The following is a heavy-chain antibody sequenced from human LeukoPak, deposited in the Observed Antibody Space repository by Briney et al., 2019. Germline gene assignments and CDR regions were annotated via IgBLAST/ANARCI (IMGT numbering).Heavy chain of an antibody. CDR2: IYYSGST. CDR3: ACLSGGYSYGEPDY. CDR1: GGSISSCGSY. J-gene: IGHJ4*02. Sequence: PSETLSLTCTVSGGSISSCGSYWSWIRQHPGKGLEWIGYIYYSGSTYYNPSLKSRVTISVDTSKNQFSLKLSSVTAADTAVYYCACLSGGYSYGEPDYWGQGTLVTVSS. D-gene: IGHD5-18*01. V-gene: IGHV4-31*03.